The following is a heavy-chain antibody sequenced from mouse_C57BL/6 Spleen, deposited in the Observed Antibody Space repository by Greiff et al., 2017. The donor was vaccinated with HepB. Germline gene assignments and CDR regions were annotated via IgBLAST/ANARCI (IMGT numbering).Heavy chain of an antibody. CDR3: ARRTTTVRYWYFDV. D-gene: IGHD1-1*01. J-gene: IGHJ1*03. Sequence: EVHLVESGPGMVKPSQSLSLTCTVTGYSITSGYDWHWIRHFPGNKLEWMGYISYSGSTNYNPSLKSRISITHDTSKNHFFLKLNSVTTEDTATYYCARRTTTVRYWYFDVWGTGTTVTVSS. V-gene: IGHV3-1*01. CDR1: GYSITSGYD. CDR2: ISYSGST.